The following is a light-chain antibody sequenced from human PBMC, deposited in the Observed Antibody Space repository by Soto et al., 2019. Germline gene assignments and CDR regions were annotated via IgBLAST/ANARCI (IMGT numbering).Light chain of an antibody. Sequence: QAVVTQPPSASGTPGQRVTISCSGSSSNIESNPVNWYQQLPGTAPKLLIYSNDQRPSGVPDRFSGSKSGTSASLAISGLQSEDEADYYCAAWEDSRNGSFGGGTKVTVL. CDR3: AAWEDSRNGS. CDR1: SSNIESNP. J-gene: IGLJ3*02. CDR2: SND. V-gene: IGLV1-44*01.